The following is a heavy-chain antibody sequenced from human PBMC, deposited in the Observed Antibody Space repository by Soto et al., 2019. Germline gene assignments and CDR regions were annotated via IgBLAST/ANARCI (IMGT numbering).Heavy chain of an antibody. V-gene: IGHV1-18*01. CDR1: GYTFTSYG. J-gene: IGHJ4*02. CDR3: AASQQFDY. Sequence: QVQLVQSGAEAKKPGASVKVSCKASGYTFTSYGIIWVRQAPGQGLEWMGWINTYDGNTNHAQKFQGRVTMTTDTSTSTAYMELRSLSSDDTAVYYCAASQQFDYWGQGTLVTVSS. CDR2: INTYDGNT. D-gene: IGHD6-13*01.